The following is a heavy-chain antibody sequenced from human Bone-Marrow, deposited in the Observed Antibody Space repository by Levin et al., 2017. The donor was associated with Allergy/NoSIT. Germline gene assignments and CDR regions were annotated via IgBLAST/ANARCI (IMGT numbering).Heavy chain of an antibody. J-gene: IGHJ5*02. CDR2: IFYTGST. D-gene: IGHD3-10*01. Sequence: KASETLSLTCTVSGGSISSITHYWGWIRQPPGKGLEWIGSIFYTGSTFYNPSLKSRVTISVDTSKNQFSLRLTSVTAADTAVYYCARRWMVRGLITNRWFDPWGQGTLVTVSS. V-gene: IGHV4-39*01. CDR1: GGSISSITHY. CDR3: ARRWMVRGLITNRWFDP.